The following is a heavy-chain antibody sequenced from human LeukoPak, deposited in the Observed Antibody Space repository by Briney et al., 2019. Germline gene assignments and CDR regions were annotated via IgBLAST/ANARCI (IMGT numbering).Heavy chain of an antibody. J-gene: IGHJ4*02. D-gene: IGHD1-26*01. CDR2: INPNSGGT. V-gene: IGHV1-2*02. CDR3: ARDLIVGATTEYYFGY. CDR1: GYTFTGYY. Sequence: ASVKVSCKASGYTFTGYYMHWVRQAPGQGLEWMGWINPNSGGTNYAQKFQGRVTMTRDTSISTAYMELSRLRSDDTAVYYCARDLIVGATTEYYFGYWGQGTLVTVSS.